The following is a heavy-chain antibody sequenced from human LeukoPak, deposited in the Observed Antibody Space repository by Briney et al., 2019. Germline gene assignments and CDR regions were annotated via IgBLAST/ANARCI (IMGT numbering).Heavy chain of an antibody. Sequence: GASVKVSCKASGYTFTGYYMHWVRQAPGQGLEWMGWINPNSGGTNYAQKFQGRVTMTRDTSISTAYMELSGLRSEDTAVYYCARGGGSSWFPFDYWGQGTLVTVSS. CDR2: INPNSGGT. J-gene: IGHJ4*02. CDR1: GYTFTGYY. D-gene: IGHD6-13*01. CDR3: ARGGGSSWFPFDY. V-gene: IGHV1-2*02.